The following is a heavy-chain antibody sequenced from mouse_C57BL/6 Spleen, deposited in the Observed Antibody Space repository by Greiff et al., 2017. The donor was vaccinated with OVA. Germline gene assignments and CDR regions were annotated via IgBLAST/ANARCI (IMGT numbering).Heavy chain of an antibody. CDR2: IRYDGSN. J-gene: IGHJ3*01. D-gene: IGHD2-2*01. CDR3: AGGDGYDGTWFGY. Sequence: EVKLMESGPGLVKPSPSLSLTCSVTGYSITSGYYCNWIRQFPGNKLEWMGYIRYDGSNNYNPSFKNQISITRDTSKNQFFLKLNSVTTEDTATYYCAGGDGYDGTWFGYWGQGTLVTVAA. CDR1: GYSITSGYY. V-gene: IGHV3-6*01.